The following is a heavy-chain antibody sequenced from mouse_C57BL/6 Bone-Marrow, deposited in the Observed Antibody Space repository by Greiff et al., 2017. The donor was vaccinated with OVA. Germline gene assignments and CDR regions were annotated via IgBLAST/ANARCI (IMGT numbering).Heavy chain of an antibody. V-gene: IGHV1-55*01. CDR2: IYPGSGST. Sequence: QVQLQQPGAELVKPGASVKMSCKASGYTFTSYWITWVKQRPGQGLEWIGDIYPGSGSTNYNEKFKSKATLTVDTSSSTAYMQLSSLTSEDSAVYYCARNHGNYGGDPPWFAYWGQGTLVTVSA. D-gene: IGHD2-1*01. CDR3: ARNHGNYGGDPPWFAY. CDR1: GYTFTSYW. J-gene: IGHJ3*01.